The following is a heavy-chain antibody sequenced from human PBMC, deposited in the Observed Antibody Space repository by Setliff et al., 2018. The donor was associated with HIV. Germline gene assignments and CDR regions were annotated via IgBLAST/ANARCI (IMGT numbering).Heavy chain of an antibody. CDR2: IYYSGST. V-gene: IGHV4-59*01. CDR3: ARSRTSSGYYGVTGYGMDV. J-gene: IGHJ6*02. Sequence: SETLSLTCTVSGGSISSDYWSWIQQPPGKGLEWIGYIYYSGSTNYNPSLKSRVTISVATSKNQFSLKLNSVTTADTAVYYCARSRTSSGYYGVTGYGMDVWGQGTTVTVSS. CDR1: GGSISSDY. D-gene: IGHD3-22*01.